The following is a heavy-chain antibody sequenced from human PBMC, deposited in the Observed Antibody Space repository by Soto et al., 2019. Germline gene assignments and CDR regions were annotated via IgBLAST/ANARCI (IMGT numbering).Heavy chain of an antibody. CDR1: GFTFSSYS. CDR3: ARDQPHLQGTPGGAELKALDAFDI. Sequence: PGGSLRLSCAASGFTFSSYSMNWVRQAPGKGLEWVSSISSSSSYIYYADSVKGRFTISRDNAKNSLYLQMNSLRAEDTAVYYCARDQPHLQGTPGGAELKALDAFDIWGQGTMVTVSS. J-gene: IGHJ3*02. V-gene: IGHV3-21*01. CDR2: ISSSSSYI. D-gene: IGHD1-26*01.